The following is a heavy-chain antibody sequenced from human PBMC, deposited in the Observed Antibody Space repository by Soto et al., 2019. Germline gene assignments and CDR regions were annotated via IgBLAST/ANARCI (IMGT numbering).Heavy chain of an antibody. Sequence: PGRSLRLSCAASGFTFSSYAMHWVRQAPGKGLEWVAVISYDGSNKYYADSVKGRFTISRDNSKNTLYLQMNSLRAEDTAVYYCACSPPQPGLIAVAGTFDYWGQGTLVTGSS. CDR2: ISYDGSNK. J-gene: IGHJ4*02. V-gene: IGHV3-30-3*01. CDR1: GFTFSSYA. CDR3: ACSPPQPGLIAVAGTFDY. D-gene: IGHD6-19*01.